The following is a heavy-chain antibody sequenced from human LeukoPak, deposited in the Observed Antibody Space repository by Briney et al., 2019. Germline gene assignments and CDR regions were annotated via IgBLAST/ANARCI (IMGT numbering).Heavy chain of an antibody. Sequence: SETLSLTCTVSGGSISSSSYYWGWIRQPPGKGLEWIGSIYYSGSTYYNPSLKSRVTISVDTSKNQFSLKLSSVTAADTAVYYCARDRMHGDYYYYMDVWGKGTTVTVSS. CDR1: GGSISSSSYY. CDR3: ARDRMHGDYYYYMDV. CDR2: IYYSGST. V-gene: IGHV4-39*02. D-gene: IGHD3-16*01. J-gene: IGHJ6*03.